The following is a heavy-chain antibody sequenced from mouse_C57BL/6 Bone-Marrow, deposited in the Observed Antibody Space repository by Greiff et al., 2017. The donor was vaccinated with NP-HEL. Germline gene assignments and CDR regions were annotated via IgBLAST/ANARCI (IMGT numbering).Heavy chain of an antibody. Sequence: EVKVEESGGGLVKPGGSLKLSCAASGFTFSDYGMHWVRQAPEKGLEWVAYISSGSSTIYYADTVKGRFTISRDNAKNTLFLQMTSLRSEDTAMYYCASGAMDYWGQGTSVTVSS. V-gene: IGHV5-17*01. CDR3: ASGAMDY. J-gene: IGHJ4*01. CDR1: GFTFSDYG. CDR2: ISSGSSTI.